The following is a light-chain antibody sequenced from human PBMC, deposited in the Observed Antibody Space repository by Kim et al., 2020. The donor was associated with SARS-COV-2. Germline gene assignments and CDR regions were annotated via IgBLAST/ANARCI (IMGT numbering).Light chain of an antibody. Sequence: QSITISCTGTSSDVGGYNYVSWYQQHPGKAPKLMIYDVTNRPSGVSNRFSGSKSDNTASLTISGLQAEDEADYYCGSFTSSRTLVFGGGTQLTV. CDR3: GSFTSSRTLV. CDR2: DVT. J-gene: IGLJ3*02. V-gene: IGLV2-14*03. CDR1: SSDVGGYNY.